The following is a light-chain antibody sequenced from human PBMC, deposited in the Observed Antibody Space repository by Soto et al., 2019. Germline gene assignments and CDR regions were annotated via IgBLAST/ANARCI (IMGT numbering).Light chain of an antibody. CDR3: QHRYNWPLT. Sequence: TQSPGTLSLSPGEKGTLSCGARHDINTYLGWYQQTPGQPPRLLIDDASNRGSGIPASFSGSWSGTDFTLTINRLEPEDFAIYYCQHRYNWPLTFGAGTKVDI. J-gene: IGKJ3*01. CDR2: DAS. V-gene: IGKV3-11*01. CDR1: HDINTY.